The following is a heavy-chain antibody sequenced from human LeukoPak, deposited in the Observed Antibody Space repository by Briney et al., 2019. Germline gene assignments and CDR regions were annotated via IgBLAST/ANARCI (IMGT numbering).Heavy chain of an antibody. V-gene: IGHV4-39*01. Sequence: SETLSLTCTVSGGSISSSSYYWGWIRQPPGKGLEWIGSIYYSGSTYYNPSLKSRVTISVDTSKNQFSLKLSSVTAADTAVYYCARLRGRTAARSALAFDYWGQGTLVTVSS. CDR1: GGSISSSSYY. J-gene: IGHJ4*02. CDR3: ARLRGRTAARSALAFDY. D-gene: IGHD6-6*01. CDR2: IYYSGST.